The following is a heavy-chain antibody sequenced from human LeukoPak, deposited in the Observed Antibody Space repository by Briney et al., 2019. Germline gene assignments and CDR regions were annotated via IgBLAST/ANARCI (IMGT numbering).Heavy chain of an antibody. J-gene: IGHJ4*02. CDR1: GGSISIYY. V-gene: IGHV4-59*08. D-gene: IGHD3-22*01. Sequence: SETLSLTCTVSGGSISIYYWSWIRQPPGKGLEWIGYIYYSGSTNYNPSLKSRVTISVDTSKNQFSLKLSSVTAADTAVYYCARVLYYYDSSGFTDYWGQGTLVTVSS. CDR2: IYYSGST. CDR3: ARVLYYYDSSGFTDY.